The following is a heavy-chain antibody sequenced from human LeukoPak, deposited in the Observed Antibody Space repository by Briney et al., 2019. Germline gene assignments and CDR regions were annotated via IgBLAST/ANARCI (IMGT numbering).Heavy chain of an antibody. Sequence: GRSLRLSCAASGFTFDDYAMHWVRQAPGKGLEWGSGISWNSGSIGYADSVKGRFTISRDNAKNSLYLQMNSLRAEDTALYYCAFYCSSTSCQDYWGQGTLVTVSS. D-gene: IGHD2-2*01. V-gene: IGHV3-9*01. J-gene: IGHJ4*02. CDR2: ISWNSGSI. CDR3: AFYCSSTSCQDY. CDR1: GFTFDDYA.